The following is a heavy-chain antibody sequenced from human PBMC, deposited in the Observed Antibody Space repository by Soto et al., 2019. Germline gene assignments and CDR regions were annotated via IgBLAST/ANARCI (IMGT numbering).Heavy chain of an antibody. CDR1: GFTFSSYS. V-gene: IGHV3-21*01. CDR2: ISSSSSYI. CDR3: ARNDYSSFVLLTD. J-gene: IGHJ4*02. D-gene: IGHD4-4*01. Sequence: EVQLVESGGGLVKPGGSLRLSCAASGFTFSSYSMNWVRQAPGKGLEWVSSISSSSSYIYYADSLKGRFTISRDNAKNSLYLQMNSLRAEDTAVYYCARNDYSSFVLLTDWGQGTLVTVSS.